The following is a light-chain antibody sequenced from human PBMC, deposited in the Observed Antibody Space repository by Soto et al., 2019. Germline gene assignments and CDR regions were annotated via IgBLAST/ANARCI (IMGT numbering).Light chain of an antibody. CDR1: QSISSY. Sequence: DIQMTQSPSSLSASVGDRVTITCRASQSISSYLNWYKQKPGKAPKLLIYAASSLQSGVPSRFSGSGSGTDFTLTISSLQPEDVATYYGQQSYRPLTFGGGTKVEIK. V-gene: IGKV1-39*01. CDR2: AAS. CDR3: QQSYRPLT. J-gene: IGKJ4*01.